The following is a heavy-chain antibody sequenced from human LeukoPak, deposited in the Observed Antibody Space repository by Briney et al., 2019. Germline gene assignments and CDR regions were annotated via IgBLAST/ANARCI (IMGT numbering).Heavy chain of an antibody. V-gene: IGHV4-59*01. D-gene: IGHD1-26*01. CDR1: GGSISSYY. CDR2: IYYSGST. Sequence: PSETLSLTCTVSGGSISSYYWSWIRQPPGKGLEWIGYIYYSGSTNYNPSLKSRVTISVDTSKNQFSLKLSSVTAADTAVYYCARQLVGATRHYYFDYWGQGTLVTVSS. CDR3: ARQLVGATRHYYFDY. J-gene: IGHJ4*02.